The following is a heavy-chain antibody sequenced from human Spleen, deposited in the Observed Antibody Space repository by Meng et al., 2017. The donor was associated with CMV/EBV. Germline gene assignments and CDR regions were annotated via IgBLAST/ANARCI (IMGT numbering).Heavy chain of an antibody. Sequence: KTSGVTFSRYAISWVRQAPGQGLEWMGGIIPFLGRADYTEKFQGRLTITGDNPTSAVYMELRSLRSDDTAVYYCARGPYTGSYEHLNDWGQGTLVTVPQ. CDR2: IIPFLGRA. V-gene: IGHV1-69*10. D-gene: IGHD1-26*01. CDR1: GVTFSRYA. J-gene: IGHJ4*02. CDR3: ARGPYTGSYEHLND.